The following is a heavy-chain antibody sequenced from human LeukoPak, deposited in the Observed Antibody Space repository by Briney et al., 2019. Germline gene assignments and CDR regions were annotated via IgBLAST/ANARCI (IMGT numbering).Heavy chain of an antibody. Sequence: SETLSLTCTVSGGSVINYYWSWIRQPAGKGLEWIGRIYSTGDINYNPSLRSRVTISIDTSKNQFSLKLSSVTAADTAVYYCARGPYCSSSSPIPCAFDIWGQGTMVTVSS. J-gene: IGHJ3*02. CDR1: GGSVINYY. D-gene: IGHD2-2*01. CDR2: IYSTGDI. CDR3: ARGPYCSSSSPIPCAFDI. V-gene: IGHV4-4*07.